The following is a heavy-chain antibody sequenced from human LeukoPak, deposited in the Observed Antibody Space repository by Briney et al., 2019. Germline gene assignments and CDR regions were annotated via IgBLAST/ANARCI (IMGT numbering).Heavy chain of an antibody. V-gene: IGHV1-2*02. D-gene: IGHD2-2*01. CDR3: ARRPIVGVPAPIDY. J-gene: IGHJ4*02. Sequence: ASVKVSCKASGYTFADYYIHWVRQAPGQGLEPIGLINSNTGGTNYAQKFQGRVTMTRDTSITTAYMELSRLRSDDTAVYYCARRPIVGVPAPIDYWGQGNLVTVSS. CDR1: GYTFADYY. CDR2: INSNTGGT.